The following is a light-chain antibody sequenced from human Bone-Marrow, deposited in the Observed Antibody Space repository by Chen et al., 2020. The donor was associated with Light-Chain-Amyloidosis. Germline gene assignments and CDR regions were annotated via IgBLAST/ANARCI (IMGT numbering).Light chain of an antibody. CDR3: QQYNSYPYT. J-gene: IGKJ2*01. CDR1: QSISSW. CDR2: KAS. Sequence: DIQMTQSPSTLSASVGDRVTITCRASQSISSWLVWYQQKPGKAPKLLIYKASSIESGVPSRFSGSGSGTEFTLTISSLQPDDFATYYCQQYNSYPYTFGQGTKLEIK. V-gene: IGKV1-5*03.